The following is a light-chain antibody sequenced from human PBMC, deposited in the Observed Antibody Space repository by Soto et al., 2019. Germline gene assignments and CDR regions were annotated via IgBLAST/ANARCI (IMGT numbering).Light chain of an antibody. V-gene: IGLV1-44*01. Sequence: QSVLTQPPSASGTPGQRVTISFSGSSSNIGSNTVNLYQQLPGTAPKLLIYSTNQRPSGVPDRFSGSKSGTSASLAISGLQSEDEADYYCAAWDDSLNGYVFGTGTKVTVL. CDR3: AAWDDSLNGYV. J-gene: IGLJ1*01. CDR1: SSNIGSNT. CDR2: STN.